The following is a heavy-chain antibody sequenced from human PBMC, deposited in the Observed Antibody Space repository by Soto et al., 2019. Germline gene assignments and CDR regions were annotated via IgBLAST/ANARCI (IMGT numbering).Heavy chain of an antibody. Sequence: GGSLRLSCAASGFSFNNAWMNWVRQAPGKGLEWVGRIKSMKDGGTTDYAAPVKGRFTISRDDSKDTMYLQMVSLKTEDTAVYNCPTESFAELNFDSGAQGALVTVSS. D-gene: IGHD1-7*01. CDR1: GFSFNNAW. J-gene: IGHJ4*02. CDR3: PTESFAELNFDS. CDR2: IKSMKDGGTT. V-gene: IGHV3-15*07.